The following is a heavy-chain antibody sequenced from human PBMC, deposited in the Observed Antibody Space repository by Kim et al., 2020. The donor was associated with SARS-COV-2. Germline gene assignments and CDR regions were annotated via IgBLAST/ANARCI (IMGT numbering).Heavy chain of an antibody. Sequence: SETLSLTCTVSGGSISSSSYYWGWIRQPPGKGLEWIGSIYYSGSTYYNPSLKSRVTISVDTSKNQFSLKLSSVTAADTAVYYCARHTLQRLSGYGDWYFDLWGRGTLVTVSS. CDR3: ARHTLQRLSGYGDWYFDL. D-gene: IGHD5-12*01. CDR1: GGSISSSSYY. CDR2: IYYSGST. V-gene: IGHV4-39*01. J-gene: IGHJ2*01.